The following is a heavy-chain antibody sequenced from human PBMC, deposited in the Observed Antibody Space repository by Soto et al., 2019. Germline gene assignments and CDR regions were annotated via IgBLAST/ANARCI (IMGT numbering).Heavy chain of an antibody. Sequence: SETLSLTCSVSGGSVLSGNHFWIWIRQPPGRGLEWLGYMYYTGVTNYNPSLKSRVSMSVDTSKDQFSLNLTSLTAADTAVYYCARGGEPLGYYGLDVWGQGTTVTVSS. J-gene: IGHJ6*02. CDR3: ARGGEPLGYYGLDV. CDR2: MYYTGVT. CDR1: GGSVLSGNHF. V-gene: IGHV4-61*01.